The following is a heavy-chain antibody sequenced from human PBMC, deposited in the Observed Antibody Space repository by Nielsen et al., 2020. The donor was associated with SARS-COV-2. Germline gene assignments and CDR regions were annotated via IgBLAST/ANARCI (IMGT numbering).Heavy chain of an antibody. Sequence: SETLSLTCTVSGGSITTTTYYWAWIRQSPGKGLEWIGSMYYRGNTYYNPSLKSRVTISVDTSKNQLSLKLTSVTATDTAIYYCAKLGRDWGQGTLVVVSS. CDR1: GGSITTTTYY. D-gene: IGHD3-10*01. CDR2: MYYRGNT. CDR3: AKLGRD. V-gene: IGHV4-39*01. J-gene: IGHJ4*02.